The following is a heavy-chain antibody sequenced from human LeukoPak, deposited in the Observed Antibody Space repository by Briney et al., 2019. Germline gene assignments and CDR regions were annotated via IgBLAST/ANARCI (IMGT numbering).Heavy chain of an antibody. J-gene: IGHJ3*02. Sequence: SETLSLTCSVSGASINSYYWSWIRQPPGKGLEWIGNIYYNRSTTYHPSLKSRVTISVDTSKNQFSLKLSSVTAADTAVYYCARVLLWFGEPEAFDIWGQGTMVTVSS. D-gene: IGHD3-10*01. CDR3: ARVLLWFGEPEAFDI. V-gene: IGHV4-59*12. CDR1: GASINSYY. CDR2: IYYNRST.